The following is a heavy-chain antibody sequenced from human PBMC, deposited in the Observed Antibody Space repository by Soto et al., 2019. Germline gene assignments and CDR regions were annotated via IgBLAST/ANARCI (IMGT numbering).Heavy chain of an antibody. Sequence: GGSLKISCKVSGYSFTSYWISWVRQMPGKGLEWMGRIDPSDSYTNYSPSFQGHVTISADKSISTAYLQWSSLKASDTAMYYCARQRYCSSTSCPYYYGMDVWGQGTTVTVSS. J-gene: IGHJ6*02. CDR2: IDPSDSYT. V-gene: IGHV5-10-1*01. D-gene: IGHD2-2*01. CDR3: ARQRYCSSTSCPYYYGMDV. CDR1: GYSFTSYW.